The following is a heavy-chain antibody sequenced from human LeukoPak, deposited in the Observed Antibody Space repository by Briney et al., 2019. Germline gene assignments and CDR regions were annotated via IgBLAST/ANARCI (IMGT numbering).Heavy chain of an antibody. Sequence: GGSLRLSCAASGFVVSSNYMSWVRQAPGKGLEWVSVIYTGGNSYYADSVKGRFTISRDNSKNTLYLQMNSLRAEDTAMYYCARDFGDYRGYFDYWGQGTLVTVSS. J-gene: IGHJ4*02. CDR2: IYTGGNS. V-gene: IGHV3-53*01. CDR1: GFVVSSNY. CDR3: ARDFGDYRGYFDY. D-gene: IGHD3-3*01.